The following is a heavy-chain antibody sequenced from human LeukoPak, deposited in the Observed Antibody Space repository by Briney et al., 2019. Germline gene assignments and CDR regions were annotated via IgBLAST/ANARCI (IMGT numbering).Heavy chain of an antibody. CDR2: ISWNSGSI. Sequence: GGSLRLSCAASGFTFDDYAMHWVRQAPGKGLEWVSGISWNSGSIGYADSVKGRFTISRDNAKKSLYLLMNSLRAEDTALYYCAKGIQLWSLSTALGYWGQGTLVTVSS. CDR1: GFTFDDYA. CDR3: AKGIQLWSLSTALGY. V-gene: IGHV3-9*01. D-gene: IGHD5-18*01. J-gene: IGHJ4*02.